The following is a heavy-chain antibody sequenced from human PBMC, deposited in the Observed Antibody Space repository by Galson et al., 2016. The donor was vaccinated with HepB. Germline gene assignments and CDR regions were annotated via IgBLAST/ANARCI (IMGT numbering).Heavy chain of an antibody. Sequence: SLRLSCAASGFTVSNLYMTWVRPAPGKGLEWVALIYNSGRTTYADSVKGRFIISRDNSKNTLYLQMNSLRPEDTAVYYCARGDGPGSYLVDYWGQGTLLIVSS. CDR3: ARGDGPGSYLVDY. CDR2: IYNSGRT. J-gene: IGHJ4*02. CDR1: GFTVSNLY. D-gene: IGHD3-10*01. V-gene: IGHV3-66*02.